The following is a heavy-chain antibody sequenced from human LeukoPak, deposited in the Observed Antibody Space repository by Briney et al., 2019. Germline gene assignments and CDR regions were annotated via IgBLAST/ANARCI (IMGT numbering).Heavy chain of an antibody. CDR1: GITLSGYS. J-gene: IGHJ3*02. V-gene: IGHV3-23*01. Sequence: PGGSLRLSCAASGITLSGYSMNWVRQAPGKGLEWVSTISTDGGATIYADSVKGRLTISRDNSKNTLYLQMNSLRPEDTAVYYCAGRGPAAYIWGLGTMVTVSS. CDR3: AGRGPAAYI. CDR2: ISTDGGAT. D-gene: IGHD2-2*01.